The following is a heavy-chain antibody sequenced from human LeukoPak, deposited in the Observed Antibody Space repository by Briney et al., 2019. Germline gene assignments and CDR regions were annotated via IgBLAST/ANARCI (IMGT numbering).Heavy chain of an antibody. CDR1: GGSISSYY. Sequence: SETLSLTCTVSGGSISSYYWSWIRQPPGKGLEWIGYIYYSGSTNYNPSLKSRVTISVDTSKNQFSLKLSSVTAADTAVYYCAIPPLDSSGWYGTWGQGTLVTVSS. J-gene: IGHJ5*02. CDR2: IYYSGST. CDR3: AIPPLDSSGWYGT. D-gene: IGHD6-19*01. V-gene: IGHV4-59*12.